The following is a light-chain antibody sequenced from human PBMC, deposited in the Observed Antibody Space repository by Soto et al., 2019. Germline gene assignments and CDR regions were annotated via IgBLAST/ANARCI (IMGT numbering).Light chain of an antibody. CDR3: QQRNTWPPLT. V-gene: IGKV3-11*01. Sequence: EIVLTQSPATLSLSPGERATLSCRASQSVGSHLAWYQQKPGQPPRLPIYGASRRATGIPARFSGSGSGTDFTLTISSLEPEDFALYYCQQRNTWPPLTFGPGTKVDIK. J-gene: IGKJ3*01. CDR1: QSVGSH. CDR2: GAS.